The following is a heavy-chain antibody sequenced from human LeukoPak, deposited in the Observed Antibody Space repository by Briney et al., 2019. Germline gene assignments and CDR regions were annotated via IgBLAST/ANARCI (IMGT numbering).Heavy chain of an antibody. CDR1: GGSISSGSYY. D-gene: IGHD5-24*01. Sequence: SETLSLTCTVSGGSISSGSYYWSWIRQPAGKGLEWIGRIYTTGSTNYNPSLKSRVTISVDKSKNQFSLKLSSVTAADTAMYYCARDFPTKNMDVWGKGTTVTISS. J-gene: IGHJ6*03. V-gene: IGHV4-61*02. CDR2: IYTTGST. CDR3: ARDFPTKNMDV.